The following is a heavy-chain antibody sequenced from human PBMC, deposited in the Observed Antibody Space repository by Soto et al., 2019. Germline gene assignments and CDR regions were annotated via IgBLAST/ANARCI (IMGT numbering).Heavy chain of an antibody. D-gene: IGHD5-12*01. CDR2: KSYDGSNK. J-gene: IGHJ6*02. Sequence: GGSLRLSCAASGFTFSSHAMHWVRQAPGKGLEWVAVKSYDGSNKYYADSVKGRFTISRDNSKNTLYLQMNSLRAEDTAVYYCARDRDGYNRYYYYGMDVWGQGTTVTVSS. CDR1: GFTFSSHA. CDR3: ARDRDGYNRYYYYGMDV. V-gene: IGHV3-30-3*01.